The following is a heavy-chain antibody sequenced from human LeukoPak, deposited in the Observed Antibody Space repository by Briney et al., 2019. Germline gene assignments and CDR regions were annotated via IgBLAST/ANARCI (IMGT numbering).Heavy chain of an antibody. Sequence: SVKVSCKASGGTFSSYAISWVRQAPGQGLEWMGGIIPIFGTANYAQKFQGRVTITTDESTSTAYMELSSLRSEDTAVYYCARRPFGGSYEYFDYWGQGTLVTVSS. CDR3: ARRPFGGSYEYFDY. J-gene: IGHJ4*02. CDR1: GGTFSSYA. CDR2: IIPIFGTA. V-gene: IGHV1-69*05. D-gene: IGHD1-26*01.